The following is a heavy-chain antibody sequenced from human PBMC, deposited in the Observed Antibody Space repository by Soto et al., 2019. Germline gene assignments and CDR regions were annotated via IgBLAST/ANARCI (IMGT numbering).Heavy chain of an antibody. CDR1: GGTFSSYA. V-gene: IGHV1-69*13. CDR3: VRMNEYGDPYFDY. Sequence: SVKVSCKASGGTFSSYAISWVRQAPGQGLEWMGGIIPIFGTANYAQKFQGRVTITADESTSTAYMELSSLRSEDTAVYYCVRMNEYGDPYFDYWGQGTLVTVSS. J-gene: IGHJ4*02. D-gene: IGHD4-17*01. CDR2: IIPIFGTA.